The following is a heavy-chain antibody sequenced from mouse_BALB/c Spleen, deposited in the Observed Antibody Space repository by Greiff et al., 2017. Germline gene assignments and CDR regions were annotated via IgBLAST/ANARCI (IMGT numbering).Heavy chain of an antibody. J-gene: IGHJ3*01. CDR1: GYTFTSYW. V-gene: IGHV1S81*02. CDR2: INPSNGRT. Sequence: QVQLQQPGAELVKPGASVKLSCKASGYTFTSYWMHWVKQRPGQGLEWIGEINPSNGRTNYNEKFKSKATLTVDKSSSTAYMQLSSLTSEDSAVYYCARRGNYVTYWGQGTLVTVSA. CDR3: ARRGNYVTY. D-gene: IGHD2-1*01.